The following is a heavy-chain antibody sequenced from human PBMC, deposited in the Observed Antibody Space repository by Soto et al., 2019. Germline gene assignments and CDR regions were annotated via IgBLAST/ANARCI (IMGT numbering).Heavy chain of an antibody. CDR1: GFTFSSYA. CDR3: AKEIIDDYGDYENYYYYCMDV. CDR2: ISGSGGST. V-gene: IGHV3-23*01. J-gene: IGHJ6*02. D-gene: IGHD4-17*01. Sequence: EVQLLESGGGLVQPGGSLRLSCAASGFTFSSYAMSWVRQAPGKGLEWVSAISGSGGSTYYADSVKGRFTISRDNSKNTRYLQMNSLSAEDTAVYYCAKEIIDDYGDYENYYYYCMDVWGQGTTVTVSS.